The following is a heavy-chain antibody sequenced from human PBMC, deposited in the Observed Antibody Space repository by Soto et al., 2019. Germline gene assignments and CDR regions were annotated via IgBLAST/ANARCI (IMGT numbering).Heavy chain of an antibody. CDR1: GFTFSDYQ. CDR3: ARDLRQLLSHNYYYYYLDV. J-gene: IGHJ6*03. CDR2: IGSSGLSV. Sequence: QVHLVESGGGLVKPGGSLRLSCAASGFTFSDYQMSWIRQAPGKGLEWVSYIGSSGLSVYYEDSVKGRFTISRDNANNSLYLRMNSLRAEDSAVYYCARDLRQLLSHNYYYYYLDVLGKGTTVSVSS. D-gene: IGHD2-2*01. V-gene: IGHV3-11*01.